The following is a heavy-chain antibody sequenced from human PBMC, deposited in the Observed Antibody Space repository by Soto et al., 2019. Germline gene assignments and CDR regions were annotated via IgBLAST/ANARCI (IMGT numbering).Heavy chain of an antibody. Sequence: EVQVLESGGGLVQPGGSLRLSCEGSEFTVSGHAMTWIRQAPGKGPEWVSTITADGGTYYGDSVKGRFAMSRDTSENTLYLQMNSLGAEDTAAYYCAPHVSCSGGSCQYDAFAIRGQGTMVTVSS. CDR2: ITADGGT. CDR3: APHVSCSGGSCQYDAFAI. D-gene: IGHD2-15*01. CDR1: EFTVSGHA. V-gene: IGHV3-23*01. J-gene: IGHJ3*02.